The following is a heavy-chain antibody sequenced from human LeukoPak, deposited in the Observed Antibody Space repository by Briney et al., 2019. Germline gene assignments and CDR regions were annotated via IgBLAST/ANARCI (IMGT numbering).Heavy chain of an antibody. CDR1: GFTFSSYG. D-gene: IGHD1-26*01. CDR3: ARGSGSFSGGFDY. CDR2: IWSDGSNK. V-gene: IGHV3-33*01. J-gene: IGHJ4*02. Sequence: GGSLRLSCAASGFTFSSYGMHWVRQTPGKRLEWVAIIWSDGSNKYYADSVKGRFTISRDNSKNTLYLQMNSLRAEDTAVYYCARGSGSFSGGFDYWGQGTLVTVSS.